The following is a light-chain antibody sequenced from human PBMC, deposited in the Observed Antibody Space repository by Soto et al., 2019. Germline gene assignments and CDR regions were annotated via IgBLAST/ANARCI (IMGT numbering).Light chain of an antibody. CDR2: AVS. Sequence: DIQMTQSPSSLSASIGDRVTITCRASQSISSYLNWYQQKRGKAPKLLMYAVSTLQSGVPSRFSGSGSGTDFTLTIRSLQPEDFATYFCQQSYDTPFTLGPGTKVDTK. CDR3: QQSYDTPFT. CDR1: QSISSY. J-gene: IGKJ3*01. V-gene: IGKV1-39*01.